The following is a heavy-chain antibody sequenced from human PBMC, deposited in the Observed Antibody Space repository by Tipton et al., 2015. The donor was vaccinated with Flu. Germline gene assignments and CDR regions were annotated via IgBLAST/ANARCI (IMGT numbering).Heavy chain of an antibody. CDR3: ARATWSSNAFDI. D-gene: IGHD2-15*01. J-gene: IGHJ3*02. Sequence: LRLSCSVSGASISSGRYYWTWVRQPAGQGLEWVGRIYPSGSTNYNASLRSRAAISMDTSKNLFSLKLRSVTAADTAVYFCARATWSSNAFDIWGQGTMVIVSS. CDR1: GASISSGRYY. CDR2: IYPSGST. V-gene: IGHV4-61*02.